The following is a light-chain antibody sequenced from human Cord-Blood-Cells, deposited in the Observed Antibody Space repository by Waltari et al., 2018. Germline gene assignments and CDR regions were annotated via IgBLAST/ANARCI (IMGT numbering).Light chain of an antibody. CDR3: QQYYSTPPEKIT. CDR2: WAS. V-gene: IGKV4-1*01. J-gene: IGKJ3*01. Sequence: DIVMTQSPDSLAVSLGERATINRQSSQSVLYSSNNKNYLAWYQQKPGQPPKLLIYWASTRESGVPDRFSGSGSGTDFTLTISSLQAEDVAVYYCQQYYSTPPEKITFGPGTKVDIK. CDR1: QSVLYSSNNKNY.